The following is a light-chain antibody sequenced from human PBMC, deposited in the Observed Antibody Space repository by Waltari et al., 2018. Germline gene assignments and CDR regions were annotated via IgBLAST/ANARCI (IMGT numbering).Light chain of an antibody. Sequence: QSALTQPPSVSGSPGHSVTISCTGTGDDIGGFEYVSWYQQDPGKAPKILIYDVNKRPSWVPGRFSGSKSGNTASLTISRLQAEDESAYCCCSYAGTYSYVFGTGTEVTVL. CDR1: GDDIGGFEY. CDR2: DVN. CDR3: CSYAGTYSYV. V-gene: IGLV2-11*01. J-gene: IGLJ1*01.